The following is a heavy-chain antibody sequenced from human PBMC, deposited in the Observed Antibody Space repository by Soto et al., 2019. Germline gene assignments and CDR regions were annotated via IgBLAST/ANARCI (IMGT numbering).Heavy chain of an antibody. CDR3: ARGLAAYGSGSFSFDY. CDR2: IKQDGSEK. V-gene: IGHV3-7*01. J-gene: IGHJ4*02. CDR1: GFTFSSYW. D-gene: IGHD3-10*01. Sequence: GGSLRLSCAASGFTFSSYWMSWVRQAPGKGLEWVANIKQDGSEKYYVDSVKGRFTISRDNAKNSLYLQMNSLRAEDTAVYYCARGLAAYGSGSFSFDYWGQGTLVTVSS.